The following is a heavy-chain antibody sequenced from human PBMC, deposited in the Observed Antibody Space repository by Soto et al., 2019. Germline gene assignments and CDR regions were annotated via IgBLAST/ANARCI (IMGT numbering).Heavy chain of an antibody. CDR2: ISTYSGAT. J-gene: IGHJ6*02. CDR1: GYTFTDHH. Sequence: QVQLVQSGAEVRKPGASVKVSCKASGYTFTDHHIHWVRQVPGQGPRWMVWISTYSGATNYARKFQGRVTMTRDTSITTVYMELGRLRYDDTAEYYCARGQEFRPRGSMDVWGQGTTVTVSS. CDR3: ARGQEFRPRGSMDV. D-gene: IGHD6-6*01. V-gene: IGHV1-2*02.